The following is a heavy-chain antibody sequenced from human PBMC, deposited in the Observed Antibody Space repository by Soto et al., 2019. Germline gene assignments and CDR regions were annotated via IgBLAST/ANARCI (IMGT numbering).Heavy chain of an antibody. CDR3: ARVGGYTSGWYLDYFDY. J-gene: IGHJ4*02. CDR2: INYSGST. V-gene: IGHV4-34*01. Sequence: SETLSLPCAVYGGSFANYYWNWIRQPPGKGLEWIGEINYSGSTDYNPSLESRVTISVDTSKNQFSLNLSSLTAADTAIYYCARVGGYTSGWYLDYFDYWGQGTVVTVSS. D-gene: IGHD6-19*01. CDR1: GGSFANYY.